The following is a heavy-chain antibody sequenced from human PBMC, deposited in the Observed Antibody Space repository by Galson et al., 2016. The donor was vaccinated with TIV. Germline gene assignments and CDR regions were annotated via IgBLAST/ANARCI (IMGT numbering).Heavy chain of an antibody. CDR1: GFPFIHYS. V-gene: IGHV3-21*01. Sequence: SLRLSCAGFGFPFIHYSVNWVRQAPGKGLEWVASVSSSGRFLYYADSVKGRFTISKDNAQTSLYLQMDSLRAEDTAVYYCARMLFDIVQAPAATPTGYFDPWGQGTLVTVSS. CDR2: VSSSGRFL. D-gene: IGHD2-2*01. J-gene: IGHJ5*02. CDR3: ARMLFDIVQAPAATPTGYFDP.